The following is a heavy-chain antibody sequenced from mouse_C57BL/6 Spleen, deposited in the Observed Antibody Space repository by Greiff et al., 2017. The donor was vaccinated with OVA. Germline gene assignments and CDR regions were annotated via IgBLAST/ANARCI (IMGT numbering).Heavy chain of an antibody. V-gene: IGHV3-6*01. CDR3: ARGHYDYDGTFAY. CDR2: ISYDGSN. CDR1: GYSITSGYY. Sequence: EVQLQESGPGLVKPSQSLSLTCSVTGYSITSGYYWNWIRQFPGNKLEWMGYISYDGSNNYNPSLKNRISITRDTSKNQFFLKLNSVTTEDTATYYCARGHYDYDGTFAYWGQGTLVTVSA. D-gene: IGHD2-4*01. J-gene: IGHJ3*01.